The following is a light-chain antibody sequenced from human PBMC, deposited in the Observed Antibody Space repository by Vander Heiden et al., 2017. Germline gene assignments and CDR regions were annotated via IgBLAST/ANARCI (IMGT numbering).Light chain of an antibody. J-gene: IGLJ2*01. CDR1: SSHIGSNY. Sequence: SVLTQPPSASGTPGQRVTISCSGSSSHIGSNYVYWYQQRPGTAPKLLIYRNDQRPSGVPDRFSGSKSGTSASLAISGLRSEDEADYYCAAWDDSLSGLHVVFGGGTKLTVL. CDR3: AAWDDSLSGLHVV. V-gene: IGLV1-47*01. CDR2: RND.